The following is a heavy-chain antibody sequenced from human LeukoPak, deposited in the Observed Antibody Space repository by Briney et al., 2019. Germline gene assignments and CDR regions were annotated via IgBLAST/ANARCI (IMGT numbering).Heavy chain of an antibody. CDR3: ARGGGYSGYDSLTTGYYFDY. CDR1: GYTFTSYD. V-gene: IGHV1-8*01. D-gene: IGHD5-12*01. Sequence: ASVTVSCKASGYTFTSYDINWVRQATGQGLEWMGWRNPNSGNTGYAQKFQGRVTMTRNTSISTAYMELSSLRSEDTAVYYCARGGGYSGYDSLTTGYYFDYWGQGTLVTVSS. J-gene: IGHJ4*02. CDR2: RNPNSGNT.